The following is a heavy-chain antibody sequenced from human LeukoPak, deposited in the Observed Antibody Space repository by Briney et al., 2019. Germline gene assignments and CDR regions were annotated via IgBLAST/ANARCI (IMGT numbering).Heavy chain of an antibody. CDR3: ARTLIVVVPAALRHYYYYYMDV. Sequence: SETLSLTCTVSGGSISSSSYYWGWIRQPPGKGLEWIGEINHSGSTNYNPSLKSRVTISVDTSKNQFSLKLSSVTAADTAVYYCARTLIVVVPAALRHYYYYYMDVWGKGTTVTISS. CDR2: INHSGST. J-gene: IGHJ6*03. CDR1: GGSISSSSYY. V-gene: IGHV4-39*07. D-gene: IGHD2-2*01.